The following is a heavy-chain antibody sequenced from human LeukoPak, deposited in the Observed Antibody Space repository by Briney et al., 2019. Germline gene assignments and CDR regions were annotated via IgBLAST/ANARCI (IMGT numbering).Heavy chain of an antibody. CDR2: IIPTLGIA. J-gene: IGHJ4*02. CDR3: ARVDGEQQLVFDY. Sequence: SVKVSCKASGGTFSSYTISWVRQAPGQGLEWMGRIIPTLGIANYAQKFQGRVTITADKSTSTAYMELSSLRSEDTAVYYCARVDGEQQLVFDYWGQGTLVTVSS. D-gene: IGHD6-13*01. V-gene: IGHV1-69*02. CDR1: GGTFSSYT.